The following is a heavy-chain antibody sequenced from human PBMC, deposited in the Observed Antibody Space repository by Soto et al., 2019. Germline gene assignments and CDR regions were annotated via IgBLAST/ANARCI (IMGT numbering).Heavy chain of an antibody. CDR2: IHSSGST. J-gene: IGHJ4*02. Sequence: SETLSLTCTVSGCSIISSSHYWGWIRQPPGKGLEWIASIHSSGSTYHNPSRKSRVTISVDTSKNQFFLKLNSVTAADTAVYYCARLLYDSRGYYYFDYWGQGTQVTVSS. D-gene: IGHD3-22*01. CDR1: GCSIISSSHY. CDR3: ARLLYDSRGYYYFDY. V-gene: IGHV4-39*01.